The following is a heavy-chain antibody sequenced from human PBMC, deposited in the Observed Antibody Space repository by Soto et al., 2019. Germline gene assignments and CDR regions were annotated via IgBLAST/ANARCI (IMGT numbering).Heavy chain of an antibody. D-gene: IGHD3-10*01. CDR1: GGTFSSYA. CDR2: IIPIFGTA. Sequence: GASVKVSCKASGGTFSSYAISWVRQAPGQGLEWMGGIIPIFGTANYAQKFQGRVTITADESTSTAYMELSSLRSEDTAVYYCARGFTMVRGADYYYYGMDVWGQGTTVTVSS. J-gene: IGHJ6*02. V-gene: IGHV1-69*13. CDR3: ARGFTMVRGADYYYYGMDV.